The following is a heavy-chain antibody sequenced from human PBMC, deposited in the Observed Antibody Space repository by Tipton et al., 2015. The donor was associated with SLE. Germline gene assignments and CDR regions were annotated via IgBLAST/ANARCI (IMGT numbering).Heavy chain of an antibody. V-gene: IGHV4-39*07. CDR2: IYHSGTT. Sequence: TLSLTCSVSGASMSRNNHYWGCIRQSPGKGLQWIGSIYHSGTTYYNPSLKSRVTMSLDMSKNHFSLRLTSVTAADTAVYFCARPVRFGTYLDYWGQGTLVTVSS. D-gene: IGHD3-10*01. CDR1: GASMSRNNHY. J-gene: IGHJ4*02. CDR3: ARPVRFGTYLDY.